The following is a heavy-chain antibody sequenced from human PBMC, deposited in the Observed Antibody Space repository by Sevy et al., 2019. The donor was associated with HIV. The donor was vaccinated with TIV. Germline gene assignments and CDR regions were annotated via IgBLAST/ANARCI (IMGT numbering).Heavy chain of an antibody. V-gene: IGHV1-2*04. J-gene: IGHJ3*02. CDR2: INPNSGGT. Sequence: ASVKVSCKASGYTFTGYYMHWVRQAPGQGLEWMGWINPNSGGTNYAQKFQGLVTMTRETSISTAYMELSRLRSDDTAVYYCARDGRGSGAFDIWGQGTMVTVSS. D-gene: IGHD1-1*01. CDR3: ARDGRGSGAFDI. CDR1: GYTFTGYY.